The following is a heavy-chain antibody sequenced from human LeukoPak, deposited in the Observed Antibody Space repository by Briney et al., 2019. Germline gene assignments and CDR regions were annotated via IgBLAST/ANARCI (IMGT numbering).Heavy chain of an antibody. D-gene: IGHD6-13*01. V-gene: IGHV4-39*07. CDR1: GGSISSSSYY. CDR3: ARDWPAIAAAGSPPDAFDI. J-gene: IGHJ3*02. CDR2: IYYSGST. Sequence: SETLSLTCTVSGGSISSSSYYWGWIRQPPGKGLEWIGSIYYSGSTYYNPSLKSRVTISVDTSKNQFSLKLSSVTAADTAVYYCARDWPAIAAAGSPPDAFDIWGQGTMVTVSS.